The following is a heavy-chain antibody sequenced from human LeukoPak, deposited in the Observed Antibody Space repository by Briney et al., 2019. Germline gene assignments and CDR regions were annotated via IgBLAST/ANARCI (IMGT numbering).Heavy chain of an antibody. D-gene: IGHD1-26*01. CDR2: TYYRSKWYN. CDR1: GDSVSSNSAA. J-gene: IGHJ5*02. Sequence: SQTLSLTCAISGDSVSSNSAAWNWIRQSPSSGLEWLGRTYYRSKWYNDYAVSVKSRITINPDTSKNQFSLQLNSVTPEDTAVYYCARGRDGSYSNWFDPWGQGTLVTVSS. V-gene: IGHV6-1*01. CDR3: ARGRDGSYSNWFDP.